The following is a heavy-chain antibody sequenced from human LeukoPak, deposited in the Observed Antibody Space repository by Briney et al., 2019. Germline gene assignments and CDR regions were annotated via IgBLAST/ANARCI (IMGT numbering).Heavy chain of an antibody. V-gene: IGHV4-39*07. Sequence: SETLSLTCTVSGGSISSSSYYWGWIRQPPGKGLEWIGSIYYSGSTNYNPSLKSRVTISVDTSKNQFSLKLSSVTAADTAVYYCARVIGAYYYGSGEPEYYYYYMDVWGKGTTVTISS. CDR1: GGSISSSSYY. J-gene: IGHJ6*03. CDR3: ARVIGAYYYGSGEPEYYYYYMDV. CDR2: IYYSGST. D-gene: IGHD3-10*01.